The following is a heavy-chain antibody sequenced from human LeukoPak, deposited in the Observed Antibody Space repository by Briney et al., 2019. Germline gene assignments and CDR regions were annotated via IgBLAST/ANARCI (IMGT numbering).Heavy chain of an antibody. V-gene: IGHV4-4*02. CDR2: IYHSGST. D-gene: IGHD4-17*01. CDR1: GGSISSSNW. J-gene: IGHJ5*02. Sequence: SETLSLTCAVSGGSISSSNWWSWVRQPPGKGLEWIGEIYHSGSTNYNPSLKSRVTISVDKSKNQFSLKLSSVTAADTAVYYCARDIAARTTVTTDWFDPWGQGTLVTVSS. CDR3: ARDIAARTTVTTDWFDP.